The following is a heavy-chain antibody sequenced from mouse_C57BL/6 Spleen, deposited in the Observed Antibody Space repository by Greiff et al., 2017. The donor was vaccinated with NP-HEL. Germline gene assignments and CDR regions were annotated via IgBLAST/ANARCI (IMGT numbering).Heavy chain of an antibody. D-gene: IGHD1-1*01. Sequence: VQLKESGPELVKPGASVKMSCKASGYTFTDYNMHWVKQSHGKSLEWIGYINPNNGGTSYNQKFKGKATLTVNKSSSTAYMELRSLTSEDSAVYYCARTFITTRYYYAMDYWGQGTSVTVSS. J-gene: IGHJ4*01. CDR2: INPNNGGT. CDR3: ARTFITTRYYYAMDY. V-gene: IGHV1-22*01. CDR1: GYTFTDYN.